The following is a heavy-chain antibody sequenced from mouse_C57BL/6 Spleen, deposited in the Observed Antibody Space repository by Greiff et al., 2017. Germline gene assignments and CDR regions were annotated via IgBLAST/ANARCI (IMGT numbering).Heavy chain of an antibody. J-gene: IGHJ3*01. CDR2: IYPGSGST. V-gene: IGHV1-55*01. CDR3: ARRGTAQATAWFAY. CDR1: GYTFTSYW. D-gene: IGHD3-2*02. Sequence: QVQLQQPGAELVKPGASVKMSCKASGYTFTSYWITWVKQRPGHGLEWIGDIYPGSGSTNYNEKFKSKATLTVDTSSSTAYMQLSSLTSEDSAVYYCARRGTAQATAWFAYWGQGTLVTVSA.